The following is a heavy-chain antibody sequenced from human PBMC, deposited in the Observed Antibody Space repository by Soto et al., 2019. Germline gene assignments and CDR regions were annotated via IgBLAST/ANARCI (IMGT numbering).Heavy chain of an antibody. V-gene: IGHV3-7*05. D-gene: IGHD4-4*01. CDR1: GFTFSSYW. Sequence: GGSLRLSCAAXGFTFSSYWMSWVRQAPGKGLEWVANIKQDGSEKYYVDSVKGRFAISRDNAKNSLYLQMNSLRAEDTAVYYCARDGSTDYSNYSAYYGMDVWGQGTTVTVSS. CDR2: IKQDGSEK. J-gene: IGHJ6*02. CDR3: ARDGSTDYSNYSAYYGMDV.